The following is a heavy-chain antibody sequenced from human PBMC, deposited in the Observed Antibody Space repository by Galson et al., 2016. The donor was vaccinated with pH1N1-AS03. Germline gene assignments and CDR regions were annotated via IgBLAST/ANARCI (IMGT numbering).Heavy chain of an antibody. CDR3: AQYRGSSGFSY. CDR1: GFSFTTSEVG. D-gene: IGHD6-25*01. V-gene: IGHV2-5*02. Sequence: PALVKPTQTLTLTCTFSGFSFTTSEVGVGWIRQPPGKALEWLALIWRDDDKSYSPFLKSRVTVTKDTSKNQVVLTKTNIYPVDTATYFCAQYRGSSGFSYWGQVTPVSVSS. J-gene: IGHJ4*02. CDR2: IWRDDDK.